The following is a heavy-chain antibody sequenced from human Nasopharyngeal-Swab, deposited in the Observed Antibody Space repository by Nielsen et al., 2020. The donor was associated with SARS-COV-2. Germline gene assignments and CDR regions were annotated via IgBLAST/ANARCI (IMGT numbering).Heavy chain of an antibody. CDR2: ISTTTATI. D-gene: IGHD5-12*01. J-gene: IGHJ3*02. Sequence: VRQAPGKGLEWISYISTTTATIYYADPVKGRFTISRDNAENSLYLQMNSLRAEDTAVYYCAREVPYSGHDDAFDIWGQGTMVTVSS. CDR3: AREVPYSGHDDAFDI. V-gene: IGHV3-48*03.